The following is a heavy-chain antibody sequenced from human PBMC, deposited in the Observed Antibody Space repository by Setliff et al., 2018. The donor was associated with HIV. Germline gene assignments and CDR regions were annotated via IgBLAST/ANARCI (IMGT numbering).Heavy chain of an antibody. Sequence: SETLSLTCAVYGGAFSGYYWTWIRQSPGRGLEWIGEVNHKGVANYSPSLMRRATISVDTSKNQFSLKLSSVTAADTAVYYCAAQGVTVAENYYYYGMDVWGQGTTVTVSS. CDR2: VNHKGVA. CDR3: AAQGVTVAENYYYYGMDV. CDR1: GGAFSGYY. V-gene: IGHV4-34*01. D-gene: IGHD6-19*01. J-gene: IGHJ6*02.